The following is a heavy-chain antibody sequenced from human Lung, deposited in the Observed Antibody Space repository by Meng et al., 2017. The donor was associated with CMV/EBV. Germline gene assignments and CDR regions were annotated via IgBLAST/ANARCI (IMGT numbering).Heavy chain of an antibody. Sequence: GESLKISCAASGFTFSNAWMSWVRQAPGKGLEWVGRIESKTDGGTTDYAAPVKGRFTISRDDSKNTLYLQMNSLKTEDTAVYYCSTEGTYYDFSSGYNEKYYFDDWGQGTLVTVSS. CDR1: GFTFSNAW. J-gene: IGHJ4*02. CDR2: IESKTDGGTT. D-gene: IGHD3-3*01. V-gene: IGHV3-15*04. CDR3: STEGTYYDFSSGYNEKYYFDD.